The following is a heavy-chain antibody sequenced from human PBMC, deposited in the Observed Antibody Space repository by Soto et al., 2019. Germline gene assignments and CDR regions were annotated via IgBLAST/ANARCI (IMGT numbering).Heavy chain of an antibody. CDR2: IDRSGST. D-gene: IGHD3-16*01. Sequence: QVQLQESGPGLVRPSETLSLTCTVSGASRTSGSYYWSWVRQPPGKGLEWIAYIDRSGSTNYNPSLKSRPNISADTSKNQFSLRLTSVTPADTAMYYCARWKYSYADLPGDWFDSWGQGTLVTVSS. CDR1: GASRTSGSYY. J-gene: IGHJ5*01. V-gene: IGHV4-61*01. CDR3: ARWKYSYADLPGDWFDS.